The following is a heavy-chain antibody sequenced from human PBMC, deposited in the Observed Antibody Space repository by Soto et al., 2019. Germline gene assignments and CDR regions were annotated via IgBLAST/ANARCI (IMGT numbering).Heavy chain of an antibody. D-gene: IGHD2-15*01. J-gene: IGHJ2*01. CDR2: MNPNSGNT. CDR1: GYTFTSYA. Sequence: GASVKVSCKASGYTFTSYAINCVRQATGQGLEWMGWMNPNSGNTGYAQKFQGRVTMTRNTSISTAYMELSSLRSEDTAVYYCARGVDIVVVVAATSWYFDLWGRGTLVTVSS. V-gene: IGHV1-8*01. CDR3: ARGVDIVVVVAATSWYFDL.